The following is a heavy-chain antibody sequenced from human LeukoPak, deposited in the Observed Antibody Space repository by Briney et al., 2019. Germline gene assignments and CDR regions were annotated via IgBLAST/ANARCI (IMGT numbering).Heavy chain of an antibody. D-gene: IGHD6-19*01. Sequence: GGSLRLSCAASGFSVSSNYMNWVRQAPGKGLEWVSLINSGGSTYYADSVKGRFTISRDNSKNTPYLQLNSMRDEDTAVYYCAASSGWYGLDYWGQGTLVTVSS. J-gene: IGHJ4*02. CDR1: GFSVSSNY. V-gene: IGHV3-53*01. CDR3: AASSGWYGLDY. CDR2: INSGGST.